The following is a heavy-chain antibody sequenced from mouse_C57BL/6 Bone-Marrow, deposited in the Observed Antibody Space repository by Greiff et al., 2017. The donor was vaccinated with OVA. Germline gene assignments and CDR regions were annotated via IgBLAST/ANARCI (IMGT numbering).Heavy chain of an antibody. CDR2: IHPSDSDT. D-gene: IGHD3-2*02. J-gene: IGHJ3*01. V-gene: IGHV1-74*01. CDR3: ANELRLRWFFAY. Sequence: QVQLQQPGAELVKPGASVKVSCKASGYTFTSYWMHWVKQRPGQGLEWIGRIHPSDSDTNYNQKFKGKATLTVDKSSSTAYMQLSSLTSEDSAVYYCANELRLRWFFAYWGQGTLVTVSA. CDR1: GYTFTSYW.